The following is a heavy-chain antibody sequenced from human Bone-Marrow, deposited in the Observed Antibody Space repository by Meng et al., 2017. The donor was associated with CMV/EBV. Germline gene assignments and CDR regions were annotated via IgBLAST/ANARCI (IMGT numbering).Heavy chain of an antibody. CDR1: GCTFSSYA. CDR3: ARDIRVPAIGQYYYYYYGMDV. D-gene: IGHD2-2*01. CDR2: IIPIFGTA. V-gene: IGHV1-69*05. Sequence: SVKVSCKASGCTFSSYAISWVRQAPGQGLEWMGGIIPIFGTANYAQKFQGRVTMTTDESTSTAYMELGSLRSEDTAVYYRARDIRVPAIGQYYYYYYGMDVWGQGTTVTVSS. J-gene: IGHJ6*02.